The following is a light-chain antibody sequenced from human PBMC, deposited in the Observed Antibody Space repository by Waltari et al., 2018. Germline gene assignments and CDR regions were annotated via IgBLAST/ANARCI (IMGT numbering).Light chain of an antibody. CDR3: SSQSSNNVVL. CDR2: DVS. CDR1: SSDVGSYHS. V-gene: IGLV2-14*03. Sequence: QSALTQPASVSGSPGQSITISCTGTSSDVGSYHSVSWYQDHPAQSPKVIIYDVSDRPSGVSARFSGSKSGNTASLTISGLQAEDEADYYCSSQSSNNVVLFGGGTKVTVL. J-gene: IGLJ3*02.